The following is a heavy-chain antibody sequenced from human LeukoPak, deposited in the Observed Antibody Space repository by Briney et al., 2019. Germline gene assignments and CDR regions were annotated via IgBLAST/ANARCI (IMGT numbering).Heavy chain of an antibody. J-gene: IGHJ6*02. CDR2: MNPNSGNT. V-gene: IGHV1-8*01. Sequence: APVKVSCKASGYTFTSYDIHWVRQATGQGLEWMGWMNPNSGNTGYAQKFQGRVTMTRNTSISTAYMELSSLRSEDTAVYYCAREYCSGTSCKYYYGMDVWGQGTTVTVSS. CDR3: AREYCSGTSCKYYYGMDV. D-gene: IGHD2-2*01. CDR1: GYTFTSYD.